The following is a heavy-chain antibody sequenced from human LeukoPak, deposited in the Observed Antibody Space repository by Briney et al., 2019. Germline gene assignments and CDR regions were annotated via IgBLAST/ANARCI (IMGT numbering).Heavy chain of an antibody. J-gene: IGHJ6*02. CDR2: ISSSSSYI. CDR1: GFTFSSYS. D-gene: IGHD3-22*01. CDR3: ARSPSVYYYDSSGYANANYYYGMDV. V-gene: IGHV3-21*01. Sequence: GGSLGLSCAASGFTFSSYSMNWVRQAPGKGLEWVSSISSSSSYIYYADSVKGRFTISRDNAKNSLYLQMNSLRAEDTAVYYCARSPSVYYYDSSGYANANYYYGMDVWGQGTTVTVSS.